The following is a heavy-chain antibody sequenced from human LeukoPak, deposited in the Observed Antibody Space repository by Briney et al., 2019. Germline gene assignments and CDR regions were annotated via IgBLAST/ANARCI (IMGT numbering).Heavy chain of an antibody. V-gene: IGHV3-53*01. J-gene: IGHJ6*02. D-gene: IGHD3-10*01. CDR1: AFIVSNKY. Sequence: RPGGSLSLFCAASAFIVSNKYMACARLPPGKRLECLSVIYTVASTYYADSVNGRFTISTDNPKNTVLLQMNRLRVDDTAVYYPAPTLISGSDAMDVWGQGTTVTVSS. CDR3: APTLISGSDAMDV. CDR2: IYTVAST.